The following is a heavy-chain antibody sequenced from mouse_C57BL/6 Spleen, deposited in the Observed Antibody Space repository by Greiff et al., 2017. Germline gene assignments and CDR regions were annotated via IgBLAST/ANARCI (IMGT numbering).Heavy chain of an antibody. CDR3: ARGDYYGSNAMDY. CDR1: GYTFTSYW. Sequence: QVQLKQPGAELVKPGASVKLSCKASGYTFTSYWMHWVKQRPGRGLEGIGRIDPNSGGTKYNEKFKSKATLTVDKPSSTAYMQLSSLTSEDSAVYYCARGDYYGSNAMDYWGQGTSVTVSS. J-gene: IGHJ4*01. V-gene: IGHV1-72*01. CDR2: IDPNSGGT. D-gene: IGHD1-1*01.